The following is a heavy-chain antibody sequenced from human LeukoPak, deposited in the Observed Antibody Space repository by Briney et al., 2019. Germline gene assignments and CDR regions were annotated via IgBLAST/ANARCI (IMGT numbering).Heavy chain of an antibody. CDR1: GFTFSSYS. V-gene: IGHV3-21*01. Sequence: GGSLRLSCAASGFTFSSYSMTWVRQAPGKGLEWVSSFTSRSRSIYYAVSVKGRFTISRDNAKESLYLQMNSLRAEDTAIYYCAREGGYVFDYWGQGTLVTVSS. CDR2: FTSRSRSI. D-gene: IGHD5-12*01. J-gene: IGHJ4*02. CDR3: AREGGYVFDY.